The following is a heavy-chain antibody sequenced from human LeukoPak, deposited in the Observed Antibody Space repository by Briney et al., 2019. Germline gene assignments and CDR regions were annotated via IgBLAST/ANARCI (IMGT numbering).Heavy chain of an antibody. Sequence: ASVKVSCKASGNTFTKYAVNWVRQAPGQGLEWMGWINTHTGNPTYAQGFTGRFVFSFDTSVSTAFLQISSLKADDIAVYYCARISASSSWQRAPFDYWGQGTLVTVSP. J-gene: IGHJ4*02. CDR3: ARISASSSWQRAPFDY. CDR2: INTHTGNP. V-gene: IGHV7-4-1*02. CDR1: GNTFTKYA. D-gene: IGHD6-13*01.